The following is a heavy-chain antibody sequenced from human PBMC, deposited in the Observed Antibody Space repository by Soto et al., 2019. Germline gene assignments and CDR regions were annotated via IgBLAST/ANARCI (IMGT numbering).Heavy chain of an antibody. CDR1: GFTFSSYG. CDR3: AKLLWFGELVDAYGMDV. J-gene: IGHJ6*02. D-gene: IGHD3-10*01. CDR2: ISYDGSNK. Sequence: QVQLVESGGGVVQPGRSLRLSCAASGFTFSSYGIHGARQAPAKGRGWGAVISYDGSNKYYPDSVKGRFTISRDNSKNTLYLQMNSLRAEDTAVYYCAKLLWFGELVDAYGMDVWGQGTTVTVSS. V-gene: IGHV3-30*18.